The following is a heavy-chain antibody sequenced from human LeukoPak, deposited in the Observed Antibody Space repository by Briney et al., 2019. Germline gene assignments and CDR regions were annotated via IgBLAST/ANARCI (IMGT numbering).Heavy chain of an antibody. CDR2: IFNSVMS. D-gene: IGHD3-22*01. CDR3: ARQSRYFYDTSDHYSGYFDD. V-gene: IGHV4-59*01. CDR1: THSTTNSY. Sequence: PPETLSLTWTISTHSTTNSYCNCVRQPPKKVLGWNGYIFNSVMSAYNPTLKSQVTLSVATSKTQFSLTLTSVTAADPAVYYCARQSRYFYDTSDHYSGYFDDWGAGALFTVS. J-gene: IGHJ4*02.